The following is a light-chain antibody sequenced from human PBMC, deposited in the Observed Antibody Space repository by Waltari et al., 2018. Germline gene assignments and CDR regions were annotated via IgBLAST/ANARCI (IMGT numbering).Light chain of an antibody. CDR1: STDIANYNS. CDR2: EAK. J-gene: IGLJ3*02. V-gene: IGLV2-8*01. Sequence: QSALTQPPSASGSPGQSVTISCTGPSTDIANYNSLSWYQQFPGRAPKLIIYEAKRRPSGVPDRFSGSKSGSTAFLTVSGLQADDEADYHCATYAGSYVLFGGGTKLTVL. CDR3: ATYAGSYVL.